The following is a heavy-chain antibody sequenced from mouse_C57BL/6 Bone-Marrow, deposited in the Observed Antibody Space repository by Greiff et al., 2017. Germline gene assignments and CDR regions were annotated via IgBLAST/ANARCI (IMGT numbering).Heavy chain of an antibody. CDR1: GYTFTSYG. CDR3: ARGETTARFAY. J-gene: IGHJ3*01. V-gene: IGHV1-81*01. CDR2: IYPRRGNT. Sequence: QVQLQQSGAELARPGASVKLSCKASGYTFTSYGISWVKQRTGQGLEWIGEIYPRRGNTYYNEKFKGKATLTADKSSSTAYMALRSLTSEDAAVYFCARGETTARFAYWGQGTLVTVSA. D-gene: IGHD1-2*01.